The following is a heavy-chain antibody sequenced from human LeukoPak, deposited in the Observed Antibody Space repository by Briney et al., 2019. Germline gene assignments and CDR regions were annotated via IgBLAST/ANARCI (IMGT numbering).Heavy chain of an antibody. D-gene: IGHD2-8*01. CDR2: ISAYNGNT. V-gene: IGHV1-18*01. CDR1: GYRFTNYD. CDR3: ARGGSWCTNGVCYYYFDY. J-gene: IGHJ4*02. Sequence: GASVKVSCKASGYRFTNYDYSWVRQAPGQGLEWMGWISAYNGNTDYAQNLQGRVTMTTDASTSTAYMELRSLTSDDTAIYYCARGGSWCTNGVCYYYFDYWGQGTLVTVSS.